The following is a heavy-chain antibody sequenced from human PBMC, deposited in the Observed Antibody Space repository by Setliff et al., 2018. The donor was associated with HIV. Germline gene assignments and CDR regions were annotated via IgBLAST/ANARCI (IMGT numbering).Heavy chain of an antibody. CDR1: GGTFSSYV. CDR3: ARDSEWGSYIFWTFDI. J-gene: IGHJ3*02. CDR2: IIPMYGVT. V-gene: IGHV1-69*05. Sequence: ASVKVSCKASGGTFSSYVISWVRQAPGQGPEWMGGIIPMYGVTNYAQKFQGRVTITTDESTSTAYMELSSLRSEDTAVYYCARDSEWGSYIFWTFDIWGQGTMVTVSS. D-gene: IGHD1-26*01.